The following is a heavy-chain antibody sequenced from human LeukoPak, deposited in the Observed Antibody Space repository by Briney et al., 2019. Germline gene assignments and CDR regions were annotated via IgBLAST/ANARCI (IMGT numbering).Heavy chain of an antibody. Sequence: GAAVKVSCKASGYTFTGYYIHWVRQAPGQGLEWMGWINPNSGDTNYAQKFQGRVTMTRDTSISTAYMELSRLRSDDTAVYYCARALYGGGGFDYWGQGTLVTVPS. CDR2: INPNSGDT. V-gene: IGHV1-2*02. CDR3: ARALYGGGGFDY. J-gene: IGHJ4*02. D-gene: IGHD4-23*01. CDR1: GYTFTGYY.